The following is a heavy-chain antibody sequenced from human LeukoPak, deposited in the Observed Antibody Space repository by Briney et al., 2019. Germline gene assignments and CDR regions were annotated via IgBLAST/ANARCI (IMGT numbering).Heavy chain of an antibody. CDR2: IYPGDSVT. CDR3: ARYLGYGGATQKYYFDS. V-gene: IGHV5-51*01. Sequence: HGESLKISCKVSGCSFTSNWVGWVRQMPGKGLEWMGIIYPGDSVTRYSPSFQGQVTFSADKSISTAYLQWSSLKASDTAMYYCARYLGYGGATQKYYFDSWGQGTLVTVSS. D-gene: IGHD4-23*01. J-gene: IGHJ4*02. CDR1: GCSFTSNW.